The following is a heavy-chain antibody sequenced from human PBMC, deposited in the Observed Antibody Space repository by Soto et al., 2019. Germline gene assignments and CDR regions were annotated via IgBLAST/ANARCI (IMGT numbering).Heavy chain of an antibody. CDR3: ARSPSYKMYYFDY. D-gene: IGHD3-10*01. CDR1: GGSFSGYY. CDR2: INHSGST. V-gene: IGHV4-34*01. Sequence: PSETLSLTCAVYGGSFSGYYWSWIRQPPGKGLEWIGEINHSGSTNYNPSLKSRVTISVDTSKNQFSLKLSSVTAADTAVYYCARSPSYKMYYFDYWGQGTLVTVSS. J-gene: IGHJ4*02.